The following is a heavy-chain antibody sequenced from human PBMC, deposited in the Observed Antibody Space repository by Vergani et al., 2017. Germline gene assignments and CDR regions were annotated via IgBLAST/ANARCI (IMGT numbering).Heavy chain of an antibody. J-gene: IGHJ5*02. CDR1: GYTFNQYG. CDR3: ARDLRLLYNRFDP. CDR2: TWYDGNNK. D-gene: IGHD1-14*01. Sequence: QVQLVESGGGVVQPGRSLRLSCAASGYTFNQYGMHWVRQAPGKGLERVAVTWYDGNNKQYADSVKGRFTISRDNSKSTLYLQMNSLRDDDTCVYYCARDLRLLYNRFDPWGQGTLVTVSS. V-gene: IGHV3-33*01.